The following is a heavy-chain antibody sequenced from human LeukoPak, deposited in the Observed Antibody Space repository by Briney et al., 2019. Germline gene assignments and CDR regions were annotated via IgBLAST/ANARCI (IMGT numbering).Heavy chain of an antibody. J-gene: IGHJ6*04. CDR2: ISYDGSYK. Sequence: GGSLRLSCAASGFTFSSYGMHWVRQAPGKGLEWAALISYDGSYKFYADSVKGRFTISRDNSKNTLYLQMNSLRAEDTAVYYCASIWGSETLDYYYYDMDIWGKGTTVTVSS. CDR3: ASIWGSETLDYYYYDMDI. V-gene: IGHV3-30*03. D-gene: IGHD3-10*01. CDR1: GFTFSSYG.